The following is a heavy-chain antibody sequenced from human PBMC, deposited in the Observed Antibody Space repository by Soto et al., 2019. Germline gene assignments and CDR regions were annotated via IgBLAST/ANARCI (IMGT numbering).Heavy chain of an antibody. D-gene: IGHD3-3*01. Sequence: QVQLQASGPGLVKPSQTLSLTCTVSGGSISSGDYYWSWIRQPPGKGLEWFGYIYYSGSTYYNPSSKRRVTIPVDTSKNQSSLNLSSVTATDTAVYYCAREDPYDGGFDYWGQRTLVPVST. CDR3: AREDPYDGGFDY. CDR1: GGSISSGDYY. CDR2: IYYSGST. J-gene: IGHJ4*02. V-gene: IGHV4-30-4*01.